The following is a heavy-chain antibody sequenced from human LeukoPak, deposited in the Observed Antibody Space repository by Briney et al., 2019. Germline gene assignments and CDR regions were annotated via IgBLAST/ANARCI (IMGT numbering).Heavy chain of an antibody. D-gene: IGHD6-6*01. J-gene: IGHJ3*02. CDR3: ARELAKSTDDAFDI. Sequence: SETLSLTCTVSGGSISSSSYYWGWIRQPPGKGLEWIGSIYYSGSTYYNPSLKSRVTISVDTSKNQFSLKLSSVTAADTAVYYCARELAKSTDDAFDIWGQGTMVTVSS. CDR1: GGSISSSSYY. V-gene: IGHV4-39*07. CDR2: IYYSGST.